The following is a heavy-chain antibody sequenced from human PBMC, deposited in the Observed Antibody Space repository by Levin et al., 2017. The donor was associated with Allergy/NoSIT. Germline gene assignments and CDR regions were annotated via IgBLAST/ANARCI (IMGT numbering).Heavy chain of an antibody. Sequence: SCTASGITLSSHTMNWVRQAPGKGLEWVSSITSTRGDLYYADSVKGRFTISRDNVKNSLYLQMNSLRAEDTAVYYCATGIGGIAVADVDYWGQGTLVTVSS. D-gene: IGHD6-19*01. CDR3: ATGIGGIAVADVDY. J-gene: IGHJ4*02. CDR1: GITLSSHT. CDR2: ITSTRGDL. V-gene: IGHV3-21*01.